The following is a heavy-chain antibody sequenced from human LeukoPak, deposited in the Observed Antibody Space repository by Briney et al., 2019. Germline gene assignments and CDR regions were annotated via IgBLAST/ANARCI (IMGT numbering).Heavy chain of an antibody. D-gene: IGHD2-2*01. V-gene: IGHV1-69*04. CDR2: IIPILGIA. J-gene: IGHJ3*02. CDR3: ARENIVVVPAATGAFDI. Sequence: SVKVSCKASGGTFSSYAISWVRQAPGQGLEWMGRIIPILGIANYAQKFQGRVTITADKSTSTAYMELSSLRSEDTAVYYCARENIVVVPAATGAFDIWGQGTMVTVSS. CDR1: GGTFSSYA.